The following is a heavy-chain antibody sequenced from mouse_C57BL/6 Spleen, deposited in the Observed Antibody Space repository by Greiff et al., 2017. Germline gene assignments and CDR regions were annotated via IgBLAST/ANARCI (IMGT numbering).Heavy chain of an antibody. Sequence: EVKLMESGEGLVKPGGSLKLSCAASGFTFSSYAMSWVRQTPEKRLVWVAYISSGGDYIYYADTVKGRFTISRDNARNTLYLQMSSLKSEDTAMYYCTREASYYSKRGYFDVWGTGTTVTVSS. D-gene: IGHD2-5*01. CDR2: ISSGGDYI. J-gene: IGHJ1*03. V-gene: IGHV5-9-1*02. CDR3: TREASYYSKRGYFDV. CDR1: GFTFSSYA.